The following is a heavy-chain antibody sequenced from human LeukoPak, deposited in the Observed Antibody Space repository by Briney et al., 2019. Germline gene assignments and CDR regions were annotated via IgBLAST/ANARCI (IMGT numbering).Heavy chain of an antibody. Sequence: PGRSLRLSCAASGFTFSSYAMHWVRQAPSKGLEWVAVLSYEGDTEYYAESVKGRFTISRDNSKNTLYLQINSLRPEDTAVYYCARDGGAPAGTLGENWFGPWAREPWSPSPQ. CDR3: ARDGGAPAGTLGENWFGP. V-gene: IGHV3-30-3*01. J-gene: IGHJ5*02. D-gene: IGHD1-14*01. CDR2: LSYEGDTE. CDR1: GFTFSSYA.